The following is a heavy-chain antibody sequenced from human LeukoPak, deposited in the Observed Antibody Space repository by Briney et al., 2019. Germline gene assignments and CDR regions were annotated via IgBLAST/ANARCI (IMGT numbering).Heavy chain of an antibody. V-gene: IGHV4-30-4*01. Sequence: PSETLSLTCTVSGGSISSGDYYWSWIRQPPGKGLEWIGYIYYSGATHYNPSLKSRVTISIDTSKNQFSLKLSSVTAADTAVYYCARWVSSTAHFDPWGQGTLVTVSS. CDR3: ARWVSSTAHFDP. CDR1: GGSISSGDYY. CDR2: IYYSGAT. J-gene: IGHJ5*02. D-gene: IGHD6-6*01.